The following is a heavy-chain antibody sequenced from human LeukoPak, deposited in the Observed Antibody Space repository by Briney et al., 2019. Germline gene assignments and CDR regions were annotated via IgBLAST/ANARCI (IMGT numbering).Heavy chain of an antibody. CDR3: ARLLAADPNLDY. CDR2: IYESGDT. D-gene: IGHD3-3*02. V-gene: IGHV4-30-2*01. CDR1: GGSISSGGYY. Sequence: PSETLSLTCTVSGGSISSGGYYWSWLRQPPGKGLEWIAYIYESGDTYQNPSLKGRGTISADRSKNQFSLKLTSVTAADTAIYYCARLLAADPNLDYWGQGTLVTVSS. J-gene: IGHJ4*02.